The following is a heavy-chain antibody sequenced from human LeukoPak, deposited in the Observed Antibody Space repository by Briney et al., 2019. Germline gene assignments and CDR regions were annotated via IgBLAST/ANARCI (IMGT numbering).Heavy chain of an antibody. V-gene: IGHV3-23*01. CDR1: GFTFSSYA. Sequence: GGSLRLSCAASGFTFSSYAMSWVRQAPGKGLEWVSAISGSGGSTYYADSVKGRFTIFRDNDKNTLYLQMNSLRAEDTAVYYCARDLDYVRGTYRNDAFDIWGQGTMVTVSS. D-gene: IGHD3-16*02. CDR2: ISGSGGST. CDR3: ARDLDYVRGTYRNDAFDI. J-gene: IGHJ3*02.